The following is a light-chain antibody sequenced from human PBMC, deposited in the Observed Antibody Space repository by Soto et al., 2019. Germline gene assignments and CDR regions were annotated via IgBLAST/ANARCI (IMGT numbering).Light chain of an antibody. V-gene: IGKV1-12*01. CDR2: GAS. J-gene: IGKJ4*01. CDR3: QQANRFPLT. CDR1: QGISSW. Sequence: DIQMTQSPSSVSASVGDRVTITCRASQGISSWLVWYQQIPGKAPKLLIYGASNLQSGVPSRFSGSGSGTDFTLTISNLHPEDFATYFCQQANRFPLTFGGGTKVEIK.